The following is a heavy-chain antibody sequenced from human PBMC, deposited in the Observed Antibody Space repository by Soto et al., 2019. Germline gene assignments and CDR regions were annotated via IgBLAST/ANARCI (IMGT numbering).Heavy chain of an antibody. J-gene: IGHJ3*02. D-gene: IGHD2-2*01. CDR2: IIPILGIA. CDR1: GGTFSSYT. V-gene: IGHV1-69*04. CDR3: AREKSGADIVVVPAAYDAFDI. Sequence: SVKVSCKASGGTFSSYTISWVRQAPGQGLEWMGRIIPILGIANYAQKFQGRVTITTDKSTSTGYMELSSLRSEDTAVYYCAREKSGADIVVVPAAYDAFDIWGQGTMVTVSS.